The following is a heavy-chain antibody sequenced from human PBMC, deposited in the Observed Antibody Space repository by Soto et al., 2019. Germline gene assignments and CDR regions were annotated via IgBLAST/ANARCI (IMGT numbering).Heavy chain of an antibody. CDR1: GFAFSSYA. D-gene: IGHD2-2*01. CDR2: ISGSGGST. J-gene: IGHJ6*02. Sequence: LRLSCAASGFAFSSYAMSWVRQAPGKGLEWVSAISGSGGSTYYADSVKGRFTISRDNSKNTLYLQMNSLRAEDTAVYYCAKVGGYCSSTSCATRYGMDVWGQGTTVTVSS. CDR3: AKVGGYCSSTSCATRYGMDV. V-gene: IGHV3-23*01.